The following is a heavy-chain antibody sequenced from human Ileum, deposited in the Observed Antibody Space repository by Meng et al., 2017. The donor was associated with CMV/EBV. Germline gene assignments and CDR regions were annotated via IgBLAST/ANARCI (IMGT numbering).Heavy chain of an antibody. J-gene: IGHJ5*02. V-gene: IGHV3-30*02. D-gene: IGHD1-20*01. Sequence: QVELVESGGGVIQPWGSLRLSCAASGLTFSTSGMHWVRQAPGKGLEWVAFIRDDGSDKYYADSVEGRFTISRDNSKNTLYLQMNSLRADDTAVYYCAKYNWNDGRTFDPWGQGTLVTVSS. CDR2: IRDDGSDK. CDR3: AKYNWNDGRTFDP. CDR1: GLTFSTSG.